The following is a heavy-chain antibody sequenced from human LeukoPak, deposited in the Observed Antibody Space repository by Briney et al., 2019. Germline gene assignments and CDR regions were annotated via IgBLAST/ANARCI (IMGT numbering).Heavy chain of an antibody. V-gene: IGHV3-7*01. J-gene: IGHJ4*02. CDR1: GFTFSSYW. CDR2: IKQDGSEK. CDR3: ASPNYNFWSGLGF. D-gene: IGHD3-3*01. Sequence: GGSLRLSCAASGFTFSSYWMSWVRQAPGMGLEWVANIKQDGSEKYYVDSVKGRFTISRDNAKNSLYLQMNSLRAEDTAVYYCASPNYNFWSGLGFWGQGTMVTVSS.